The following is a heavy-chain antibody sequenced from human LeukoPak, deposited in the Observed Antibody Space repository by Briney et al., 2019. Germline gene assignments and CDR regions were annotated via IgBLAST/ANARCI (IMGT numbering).Heavy chain of an antibody. D-gene: IGHD2-2*01. J-gene: IGHJ4*02. CDR1: GFTFSSYA. V-gene: IGHV3-23*01. CDR3: AKFEAAVKGGGGYCSSTSCYVGREPRVFDY. CDR2: ISGSGGST. Sequence: GGSLRLSCAASGFTFSSYAMSWVRQAPGKGLEWVSAISGSGGSTYYADSVKGRFTISRDNSKNTLYLQMNSLRAEDTAVYYCAKFEAAVKGGGGYCSSTSCYVGREPRVFDYWGQGTLVTVSS.